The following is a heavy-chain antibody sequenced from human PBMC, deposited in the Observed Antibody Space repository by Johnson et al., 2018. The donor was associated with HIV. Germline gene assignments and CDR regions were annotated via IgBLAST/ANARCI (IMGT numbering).Heavy chain of an antibody. V-gene: IGHV3-73*02. CDR3: SLYCNGGDCSHAFDI. CDR1: GFTFSGSA. J-gene: IGHJ3*02. D-gene: IGHD2-21*02. Sequence: VQLVESGGGLVQPGGSLKLSCAASGFTFSGSAIHGVRQASGKGLEWVGSIRNKAKNYATAYGASVKGRFTISRDDSKNTAYLKMTSLKTEDTAVYYCSLYCNGGDCSHAFDIWGQGTMVTVSS. CDR2: IRNKAKNYAT.